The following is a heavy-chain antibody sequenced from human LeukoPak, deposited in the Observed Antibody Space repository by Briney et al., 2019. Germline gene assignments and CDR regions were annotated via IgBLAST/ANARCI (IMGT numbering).Heavy chain of an antibody. CDR1: GFTFSSYW. Sequence: PGGSLRLSCAASGFTFSSYWMSWVRQAPGKGLEWVANIKQDGSEKYYVDSVKGRFTISRDNAKNSLYLQMNSLRAEDTAVYYCARDASLIVGYYFDYWGQGTLVTVSS. J-gene: IGHJ4*02. D-gene: IGHD3-22*01. V-gene: IGHV3-7*01. CDR3: ARDASLIVGYYFDY. CDR2: IKQDGSEK.